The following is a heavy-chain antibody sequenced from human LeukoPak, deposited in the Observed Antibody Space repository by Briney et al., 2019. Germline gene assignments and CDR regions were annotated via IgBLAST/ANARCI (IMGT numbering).Heavy chain of an antibody. CDR2: IIPILGTA. CDR3: AREGEDGYDFDY. D-gene: IGHD5-12*01. CDR1: GGTFNSYA. J-gene: IGHJ4*02. Sequence: SVTVSCKASGGTFNSYAISWVRQAPGQGLEWMGGIIPILGTANYAQKFQGRVTITADESTSTAYMELSSLRSEDTAIYYCAREGEDGYDFDYWGQGTLVTVSS. V-gene: IGHV1-69*01.